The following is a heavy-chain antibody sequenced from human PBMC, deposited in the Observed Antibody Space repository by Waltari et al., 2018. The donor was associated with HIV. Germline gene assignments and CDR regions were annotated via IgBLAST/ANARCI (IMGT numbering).Heavy chain of an antibody. CDR2: VGPGGIV. Sequence: QVQLQQWGTGPLKPSPALPLTCAASGASFNDYHWLWIRPSPGTALAGLGEVGPGGIVNVIPSLRRRLTLSTDASKNQFSLTLTSVIAADTAIYFCTRGLQMTSYASVNWLWEEMLSKYFFDLWGLGTRVVVSS. CDR1: GASFNDYH. J-gene: IGHJ4*02. D-gene: IGHD1-26*01. V-gene: IGHV4-34*01. CDR3: TRGLQMTSYASVNWLWEEMLSKYFFDL.